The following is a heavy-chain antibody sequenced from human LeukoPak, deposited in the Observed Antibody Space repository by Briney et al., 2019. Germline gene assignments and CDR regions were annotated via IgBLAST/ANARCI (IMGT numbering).Heavy chain of an antibody. V-gene: IGHV1-69*13. D-gene: IGHD2-15*01. Sequence: SVKVSCKASGGTFTSYAICWVRQAPGQGLEWMGGIIPIFGTANYAQKFQGRVTITADESTSTAYMELSSLRSEDTAVYYCARVRDIVVVVDGAFDIWGQGTMVAVSS. CDR3: ARVRDIVVVVDGAFDI. CDR1: GGTFTSYA. CDR2: IIPIFGTA. J-gene: IGHJ3*02.